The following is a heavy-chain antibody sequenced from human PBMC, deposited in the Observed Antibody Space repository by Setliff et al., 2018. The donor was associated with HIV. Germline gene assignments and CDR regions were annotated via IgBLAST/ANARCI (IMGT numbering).Heavy chain of an antibody. Sequence: ASVKVSCKASGYSFTSYGISWVRQAPGQELEWVGWMSDYNDNTESAQKFQGRVAMTKDTSTSTAYMELRSLRYDDTAVYYCARRADWFDLWGQGTLVTVSS. CDR3: ARRADWFDL. J-gene: IGHJ5*02. CDR1: GYSFTSYG. CDR2: MSDYNDNT. V-gene: IGHV1-18*01.